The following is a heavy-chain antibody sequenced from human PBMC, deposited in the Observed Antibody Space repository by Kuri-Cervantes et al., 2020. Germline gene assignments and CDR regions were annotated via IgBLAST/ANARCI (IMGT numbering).Heavy chain of an antibody. CDR2: IYYSGST. J-gene: IGHJ4*02. Sequence: GSLRLSCTDSGGSISSYYWSWIRQPPGKGLEWIGYIYYSGSTNYNPSLKSRVTISVDTSKNQFSLKLSSVTAADTAVYYCARGTHGATARDYWGQGTLVTVSS. V-gene: IGHV4-59*01. CDR3: ARGTHGATARDY. CDR1: GGSISSYY. D-gene: IGHD1-26*01.